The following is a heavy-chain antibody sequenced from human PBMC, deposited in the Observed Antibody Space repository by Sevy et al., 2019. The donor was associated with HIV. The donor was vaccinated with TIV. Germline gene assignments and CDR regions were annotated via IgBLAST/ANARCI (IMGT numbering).Heavy chain of an antibody. V-gene: IGHV3-7*01. CDR3: ARGGGYSSGWYRPFDY. D-gene: IGHD6-19*01. CDR2: IKQDGSEK. Sequence: GGSLRLSCAASGFTFSSYWISWVRQAPGKGLEWVANIKQDGSEKYYVDSVKGRFTISRDNAKNSLYLQMNSLRAEDTAVYYCARGGGYSSGWYRPFDYWGQGTLVTVSS. CDR1: GFTFSSYW. J-gene: IGHJ4*02.